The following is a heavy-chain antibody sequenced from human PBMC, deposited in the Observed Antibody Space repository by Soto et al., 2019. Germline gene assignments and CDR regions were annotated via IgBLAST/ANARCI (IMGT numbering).Heavy chain of an antibody. V-gene: IGHV3-21*01. J-gene: IGHJ6*01. D-gene: IGHD6-6*01. Sequence: SLRHSCGASGFTCSSFSMNCVRKNPGKGLEWVSYISSSSSSIYYADSVKGRFTISRDNAKNSLYLQMNSLRDEDTAVYYCARPEYSSSSYGMDVWGQGTTVTVSS. CDR3: ARPEYSSSSYGMDV. CDR1: GFTCSSFS. CDR2: ISSSSSSI.